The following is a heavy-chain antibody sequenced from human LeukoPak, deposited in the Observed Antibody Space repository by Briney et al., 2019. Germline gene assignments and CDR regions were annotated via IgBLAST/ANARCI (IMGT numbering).Heavy chain of an antibody. CDR3: ARGGGGSFYGNGFDL. CDR2: IYSSGNT. D-gene: IGHD1-26*01. J-gene: IGHJ3*01. CDR1: GDSISGYY. V-gene: IGHV4-4*07. Sequence: SETLSLTCTVSGDSISGYYWHWIRQPAGKGLEWIGRIYSSGNTYYNPSLNSRVTISVDKSLMQFSLDLTSVTAADTAVYYCARGGGGSFYGNGFDLWGQGTTVTVSS.